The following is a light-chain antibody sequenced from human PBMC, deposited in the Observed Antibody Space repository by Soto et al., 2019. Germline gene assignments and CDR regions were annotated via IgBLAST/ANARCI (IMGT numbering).Light chain of an antibody. J-gene: IGLJ1*01. V-gene: IGLV2-14*01. CDR1: SSDVGDYNY. CDR3: SSYTGNSLYV. CDR2: EVS. Sequence: QSALTQPASVSGSPGQSITISFTGTSSDVGDYNYVSWYQQHPDKAPKLMIYEVSNRPSGVSNRFSGSKSGNTASLTISGLQAEDEADYYCSSYTGNSLYVFGIGTKVTVL.